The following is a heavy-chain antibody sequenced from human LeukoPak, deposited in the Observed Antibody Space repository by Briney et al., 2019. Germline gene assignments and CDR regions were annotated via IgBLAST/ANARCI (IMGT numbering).Heavy chain of an antibody. D-gene: IGHD6-19*01. CDR2: ISGSGIST. CDR1: GFTFSSYA. Sequence: GGSLRLSCAASGFTFSSYAMSWVRQAPGKGLEWVSAISGSGISTYYADSVKGRFTISRDSSKNTLYLQMNSLRAEDTAVYYCAKRPRAVAEAYFDYWGQGTLVTVSS. CDR3: AKRPRAVAEAYFDY. V-gene: IGHV3-23*01. J-gene: IGHJ4*02.